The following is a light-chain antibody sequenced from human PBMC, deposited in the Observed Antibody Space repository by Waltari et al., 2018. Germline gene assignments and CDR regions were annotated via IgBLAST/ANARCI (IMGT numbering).Light chain of an antibody. V-gene: IGLV2-23*02. CDR3: CSYAGSSRGV. Sequence: QFALTQPASLSGSPGQSITISCTGTSSDVGSYNHVPWYQQYPGKGPKLMIFDVTKRPSAVSNRFSGLKSDNTASLTISGLQAEDEADYYCCSYAGSSRGVFGTGTKVTV. CDR1: SSDVGSYNH. CDR2: DVT. J-gene: IGLJ1*01.